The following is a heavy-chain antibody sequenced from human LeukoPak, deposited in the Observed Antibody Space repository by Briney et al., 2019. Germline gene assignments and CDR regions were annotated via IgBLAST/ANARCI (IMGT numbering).Heavy chain of an antibody. Sequence: ASVKVSCKASGYTFTNYGISWVRQAPGQGLEWMGWISVYNGNANYVQRLQGRVSMTTDTSTSTAYVELRSLRSDDTAVYFCATYSDFWTGYRRQNYFDYWGQGTLVTVSS. CDR3: ATYSDFWTGYRRQNYFDY. CDR1: GYTFTNYG. V-gene: IGHV1-18*01. CDR2: ISVYNGNA. D-gene: IGHD3/OR15-3a*01. J-gene: IGHJ4*02.